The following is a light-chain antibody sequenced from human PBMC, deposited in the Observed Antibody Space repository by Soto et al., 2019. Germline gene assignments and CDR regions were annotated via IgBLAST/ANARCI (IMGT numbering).Light chain of an antibody. CDR3: RHYGSSQIT. V-gene: IGKV3-20*01. J-gene: IGKJ5*01. CDR2: GAS. CDR1: QRVSNNY. Sequence: EIVLTQSPGTLSLSPGEGATLSCRASQRVSNNYLACYQQKPFQAPRLLIYGASNRATGIPDRFSRRGSVTQFTRRISILHSEDVAVPYCRHYGSSQITFVECTRLKIK.